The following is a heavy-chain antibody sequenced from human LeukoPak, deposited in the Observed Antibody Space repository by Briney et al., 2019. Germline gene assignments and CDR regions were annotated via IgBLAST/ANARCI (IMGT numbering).Heavy chain of an antibody. Sequence: GGSLRLSCAASGFTFSSYAMNWVRQAPGKGLDRVSSISSGGVYIYYADSVKGRFTISRDNAKNSLYLQMNSLRAEDTAVYYCASGGDYAAFDIWGQGTMVTVSS. D-gene: IGHD3-16*01. CDR1: GFTFSSYA. V-gene: IGHV3-21*01. J-gene: IGHJ3*02. CDR2: ISSGGVYI. CDR3: ASGGDYAAFDI.